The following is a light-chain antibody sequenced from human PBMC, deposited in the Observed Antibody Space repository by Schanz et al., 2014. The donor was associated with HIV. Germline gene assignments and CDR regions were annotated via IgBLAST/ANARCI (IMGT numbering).Light chain of an antibody. CDR3: QQYYSTPRT. CDR2: WAS. J-gene: IGKJ1*01. Sequence: DIVMTQSPDSLAVSLGERATINCKSSQSVLYSSNNKNYLAWYQQKPGQPPKLLIYWASTREFGVPDRFSGSGSGTDFALTISTLQAEDVALYYCQQYYSTPRTFGQGTKVEIK. V-gene: IGKV4-1*01. CDR1: QSVLYSSNNKNY.